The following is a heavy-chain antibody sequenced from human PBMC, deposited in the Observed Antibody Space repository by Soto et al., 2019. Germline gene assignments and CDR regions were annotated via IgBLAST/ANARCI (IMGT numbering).Heavy chain of an antibody. CDR2: INHSGST. J-gene: IGHJ6*02. Sequence: SETLSLTCAVYGGSFSGYYWSWIRQPPGKGLEWIGEINHSGSTNYNPSLKSRVTISVDTSKNQFSLKLSSVTAADTAVYYCARGRKQLRYYYYYGMDVWGQATTVTVSS. CDR3: ARGRKQLRYYYYYGMDV. CDR1: GGSFSGYY. D-gene: IGHD6-6*01. V-gene: IGHV4-34*01.